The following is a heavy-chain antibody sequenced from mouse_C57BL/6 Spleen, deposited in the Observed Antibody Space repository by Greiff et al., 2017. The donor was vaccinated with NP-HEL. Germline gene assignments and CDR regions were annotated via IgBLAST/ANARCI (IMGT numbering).Heavy chain of an antibody. J-gene: IGHJ2*01. CDR1: GYAFSSYW. CDR3: ARRSRPYYFDD. CDR2: IYPGDGDT. V-gene: IGHV1-80*01. Sequence: QVQLQQSGAELVKPGASVKISCKASGYAFSSYWMNWVKQRPGKGLEWIGQIYPGDGDTNYNGKFKGKATLTADKSSSTAYMQLSSLTSEDSAVYFCARRSRPYYFDDWGQGTTLTVSS.